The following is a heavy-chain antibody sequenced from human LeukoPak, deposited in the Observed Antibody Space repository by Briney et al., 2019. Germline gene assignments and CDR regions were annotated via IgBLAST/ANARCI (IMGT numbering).Heavy chain of an antibody. CDR3: ARFRAATTRFDY. V-gene: IGHV3-30*09. J-gene: IGHJ4*02. D-gene: IGHD1/OR15-1a*01. CDR2: VSFDGNTT. Sequence: GRSLRLSCAASGFTFRNYAMYWVRQAPGRGLEWAAVVSFDGNTTFYSDSVKGRFAISRDNSKNTLYLEMNSLRPEDAAVYYCARFRAATTRFDYWGQGTLVTVSS. CDR1: GFTFRNYA.